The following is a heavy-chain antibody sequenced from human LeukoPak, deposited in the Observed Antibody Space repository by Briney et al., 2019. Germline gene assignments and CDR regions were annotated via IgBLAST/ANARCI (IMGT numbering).Heavy chain of an antibody. CDR1: GFTFSSYA. CDR2: ISYDGSNK. V-gene: IGHV3-30-3*01. Sequence: GGSLRLSCAASGFTFSSYAMHWVRQAPGKGLEWVAVISYDGSNKYYADSVKGRFTISRDNAKNSLYLQMNSLRAEDTAVYYCARAPGDFWSGYYYWGQGTLVTVSS. J-gene: IGHJ4*02. D-gene: IGHD3-3*01. CDR3: ARAPGDFWSGYYY.